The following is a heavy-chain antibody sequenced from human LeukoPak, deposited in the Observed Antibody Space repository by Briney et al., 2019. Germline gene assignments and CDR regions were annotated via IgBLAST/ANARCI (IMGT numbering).Heavy chain of an antibody. CDR3: AKVWSVYYDGSGYFLDY. Sequence: GGSLRLSCAASEFTFTNYAMHWVRQAPGKGLEWVAFISYDGSNKFYADSVKGRFTISRDNSKNTLFLEMTSLRAEDTAVYYCAKVWSVYYDGSGYFLDYWGQGTLVTVSS. V-gene: IGHV3-30*18. J-gene: IGHJ4*02. CDR1: EFTFTNYA. D-gene: IGHD3-22*01. CDR2: ISYDGSNK.